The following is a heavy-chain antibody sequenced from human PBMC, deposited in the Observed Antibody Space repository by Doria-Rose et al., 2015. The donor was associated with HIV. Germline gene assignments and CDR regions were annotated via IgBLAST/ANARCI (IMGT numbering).Heavy chain of an antibody. CDR2: INPSGST. CDR3: ARGLLRGGWNDVDYYYGMDV. J-gene: IGHJ6*02. V-gene: IGHV4-34*01. CDR1: GGSFSGYY. Sequence: QAQLQQWDAGLVKPSETLSLTCAAFGGSFSGYYWSWIRQPPGKGLEWIGGINPSGSTKYKTSLKSRVTISLDTSKNPFSLKLSSVTAADTAVYYCARGLLRGGWNDVDYYYGMDVWGQGTTVTVSS. D-gene: IGHD1-1*01.